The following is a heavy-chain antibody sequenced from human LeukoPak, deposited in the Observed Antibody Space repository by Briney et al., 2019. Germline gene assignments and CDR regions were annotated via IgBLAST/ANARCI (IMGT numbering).Heavy chain of an antibody. D-gene: IGHD2-15*01. Sequence: GGSLRLSCAVSGFTLSLFWMHWLRQAPGKGLVWVSGINSDGRSTRYADSVKGRFTISRDNAKNTLYLQMNSLRAEDPAVYYCASKAVFDYWGQGTLVTVSS. J-gene: IGHJ4*02. CDR3: ASKAVFDY. CDR1: GFTLSLFW. V-gene: IGHV3-74*01. CDR2: INSDGRST.